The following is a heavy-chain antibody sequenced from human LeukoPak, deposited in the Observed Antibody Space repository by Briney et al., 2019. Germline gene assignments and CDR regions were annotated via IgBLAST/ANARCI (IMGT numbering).Heavy chain of an antibody. J-gene: IGHJ4*02. D-gene: IGHD2-2*01. CDR2: ISGSGGSR. CDR3: AKDCTRTNCHVDY. Sequence: GGSLRLSCAASGFTFGSYAMSWVRQAPAKGLELVSAISGSGGSRYYADSVKGRFTISRDNSKNTLYLQMNSLRAEDTARYYCAKDCTRTNCHVDYWRQGTLVSVPS. V-gene: IGHV3-23*01. CDR1: GFTFGSYA.